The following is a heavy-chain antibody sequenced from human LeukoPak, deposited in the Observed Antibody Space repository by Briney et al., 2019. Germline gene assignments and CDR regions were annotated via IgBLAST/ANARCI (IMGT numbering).Heavy chain of an antibody. J-gene: IGHJ6*04. CDR3: ARAQHVDTAMVNYYYYYGMDV. D-gene: IGHD5-18*01. CDR2: IYYSGST. CDR1: GGSISSYY. Sequence: PSGTLSLTCTVSGGSISSYYWSWIRQPPGKGLEWIGYIYYSGSTNYNPSLKSRVTISVDTSKNQFSLKLSSVTAADTAVYYCARAQHVDTAMVNYYYYYGMDVWGKGTTVTVSS. V-gene: IGHV4-59*01.